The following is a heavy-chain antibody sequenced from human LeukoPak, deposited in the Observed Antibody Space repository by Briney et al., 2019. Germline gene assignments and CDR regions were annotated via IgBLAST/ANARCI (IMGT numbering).Heavy chain of an antibody. J-gene: IGHJ4*02. CDR3: ASAGSGSYYDYY. D-gene: IGHD3-10*01. Sequence: PGASLRLSCAASGFTFSDYYMSWIRQAPGKGLEWVSYISSSSSYTNYADSVKGRFTISRDNAKNSLYLQMNSLRAEDTAAYYCASAGSGSYYDYYWGQGTLVTVSS. V-gene: IGHV3-11*03. CDR1: GFTFSDYY. CDR2: ISSSSSYT.